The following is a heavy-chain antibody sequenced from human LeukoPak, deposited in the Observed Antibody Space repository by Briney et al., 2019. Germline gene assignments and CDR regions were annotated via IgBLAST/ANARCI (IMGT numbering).Heavy chain of an antibody. V-gene: IGHV4-59*08. J-gene: IGHJ4*02. CDR2: IYYSGST. D-gene: IGHD3-3*01. CDR1: GGSISSYY. Sequence: SETLSLTYTVSGGSISSYYWSWIRQPPGKGLEWLGYIYYSGSTNYNPSLKSRVTISVDTSKNQFSLKLSSVTAADTAVYYCARHLKWGGGLDYWGQGTLVTVSS. CDR3: ARHLKWGGGLDY.